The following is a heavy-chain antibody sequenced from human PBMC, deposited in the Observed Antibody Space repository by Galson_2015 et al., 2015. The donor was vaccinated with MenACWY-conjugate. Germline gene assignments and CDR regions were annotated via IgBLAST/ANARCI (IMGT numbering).Heavy chain of an antibody. CDR1: GFTFSNYA. CDR2: ISGSGGST. CDR3: AKGPNMVTTGGDY. Sequence: SLRLSCAASGFTFSNYAMNWVRQAPGKGLYWVSAISGSGGSTYYADSVKGRFTISRDNSKNTLFLQMSSLRAEDTAIYYCAKGPNMVTTGGDYWGQGTTVTVSS. D-gene: IGHD2-21*02. J-gene: IGHJ4*03. V-gene: IGHV3-23*01.